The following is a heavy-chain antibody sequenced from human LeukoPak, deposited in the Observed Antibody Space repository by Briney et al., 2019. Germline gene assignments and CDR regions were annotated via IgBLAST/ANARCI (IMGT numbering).Heavy chain of an antibody. V-gene: IGHV1-69*06. J-gene: IGHJ3*02. CDR2: IIPIFGTA. CDR1: GGTFSSYA. Sequence: SVKVSCEASGGTFSSYAISWVRQAPGQGLEWMGGIIPIFGTANYAQKFQGRVTITADKSTSTAYMELSSLRSEDTAVYYCARAGYYGSGRHDAFDIWGQGTMVTVSS. D-gene: IGHD3-10*01. CDR3: ARAGYYGSGRHDAFDI.